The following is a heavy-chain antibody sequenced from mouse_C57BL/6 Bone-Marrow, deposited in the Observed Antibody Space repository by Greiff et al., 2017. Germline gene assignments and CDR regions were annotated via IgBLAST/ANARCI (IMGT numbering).Heavy chain of an antibody. J-gene: IGHJ2*01. CDR1: GYTFTSYW. CDR2: IHPNSGST. CDR3: ARERNYWYFDY. V-gene: IGHV1-64*01. D-gene: IGHD1-1*02. Sequence: QVQLQQPGAELVKPGASVKLSCKASGYTFTSYWMHWVKQRPGQGLEWIGMIHPNSGSTNYNEKFKSKATLTVDKSSSTAYMQLSSLKSEDSAVYYCARERNYWYFDYWGQGTTLTVSS.